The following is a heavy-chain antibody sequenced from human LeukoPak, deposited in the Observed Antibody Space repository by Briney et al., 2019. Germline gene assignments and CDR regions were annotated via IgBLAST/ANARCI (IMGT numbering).Heavy chain of an antibody. Sequence: ASVKVSCKASGYTFTGYYMHWGRQAPGQGLEWMVRINPNSGGTNYAQKFEGRVTMTRDASISTAYMELSRLRSDDTAVYYCARGIAAAGTVDGAFDIWGQGTMVTVSS. CDR1: GYTFTGYY. CDR3: ARGIAAAGTVDGAFDI. D-gene: IGHD6-13*01. J-gene: IGHJ3*02. V-gene: IGHV1-2*06. CDR2: INPNSGGT.